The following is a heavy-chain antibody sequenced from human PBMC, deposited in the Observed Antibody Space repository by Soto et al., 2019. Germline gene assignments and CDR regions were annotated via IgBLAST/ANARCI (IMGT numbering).Heavy chain of an antibody. CDR3: TKDPKGDYIGAFDF. D-gene: IGHD4-17*01. CDR1: EFTFSTYA. CDR2: IWGNGGGGTT. Sequence: GGSLRLSCATSEFTFSTYAMTWVRQAPGETLEWVSSIWGNGGGGTTSYADSVKGRFTISRDNSKSTLYLRMTSLRVEDTAVYYCTKDPKGDYIGAFDFWGQGILVTVSS. J-gene: IGHJ3*01. V-gene: IGHV3-23*01.